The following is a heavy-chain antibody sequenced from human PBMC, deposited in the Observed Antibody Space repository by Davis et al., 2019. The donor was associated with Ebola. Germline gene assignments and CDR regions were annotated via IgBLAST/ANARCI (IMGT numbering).Heavy chain of an antibody. V-gene: IGHV3-53*01. CDR1: GFTVSSNY. D-gene: IGHD2/OR15-2a*01. J-gene: IGHJ4*02. CDR3: AKGENDYADY. Sequence: GESLKISCAASGFTVSSNYMSWVRQAPGKGLEWVSVIYSGGSTYYADSVKGRFTISRDNSKNTLYLQMNSLRAEDTAVYYCAKGENDYADYWGQGTLVTVSS. CDR2: IYSGGST.